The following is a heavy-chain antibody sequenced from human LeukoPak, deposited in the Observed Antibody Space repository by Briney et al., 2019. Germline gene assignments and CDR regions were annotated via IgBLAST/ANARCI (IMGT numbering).Heavy chain of an antibody. CDR1: GFTFSSYG. V-gene: IGHV3-33*01. D-gene: IGHD6-6*01. CDR3: APSLVPPPYYGMDV. Sequence: GGSLRLSCAASGFTFSSYGMHWVRQAPGKGLEWVAVIWYDGSNKYYADSVKGRFTISRDNSKNTLYLQMNSLRAEDTAVYYCAPSLVPPPYYGMDVWGQGTTVTVSS. CDR2: IWYDGSNK. J-gene: IGHJ6*02.